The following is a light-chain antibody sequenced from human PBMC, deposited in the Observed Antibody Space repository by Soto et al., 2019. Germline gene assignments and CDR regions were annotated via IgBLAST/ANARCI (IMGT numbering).Light chain of an antibody. V-gene: IGKV3-20*01. Sequence: EVELTQSPGTLSLSPGXRATLSCRASQSVRSSHLAWYQQKRGQAPRLLIYDTSTRATGIADRFSGSGSGTDFTLTISRLEPEDFAAYHCQQYGASPWTFCQGTKVDIK. J-gene: IGKJ1*01. CDR1: QSVRSSH. CDR3: QQYGASPWT. CDR2: DTS.